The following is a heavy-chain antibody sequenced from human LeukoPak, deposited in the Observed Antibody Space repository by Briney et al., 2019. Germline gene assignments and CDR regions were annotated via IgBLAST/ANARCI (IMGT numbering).Heavy chain of an antibody. CDR1: GYRFSSVG. Sequence: ASVKVSCKASGYRFSSVGISWVRQAPGQGLEWIGWVSTYNSETNYAPKLQGRVTMTTDTSTSTAYMELRSLRSDDTAVYYCARDLPYSGDFNWFDPWGQGTLVTVSS. CDR2: VSTYNSET. CDR3: ARDLPYSGDFNWFDP. J-gene: IGHJ5*02. D-gene: IGHD6-13*01. V-gene: IGHV1-18*01.